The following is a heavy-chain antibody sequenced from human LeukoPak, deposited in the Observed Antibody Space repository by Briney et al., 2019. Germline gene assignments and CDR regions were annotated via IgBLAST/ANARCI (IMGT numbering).Heavy chain of an antibody. CDR3: ARGAAVGQTRDY. Sequence: GAPVKVSCKASGYTLTDHYIHWVRQAPGQGLEWMGRISPNSGVANYAQKFQGRVTMTRDTSINTAYMELSSLTSDDTAVYYCARGAAVGQTRDYWGQGTLVTVSS. V-gene: IGHV1-2*06. CDR1: GYTLTDHY. J-gene: IGHJ4*02. CDR2: ISPNSGVA. D-gene: IGHD6-13*01.